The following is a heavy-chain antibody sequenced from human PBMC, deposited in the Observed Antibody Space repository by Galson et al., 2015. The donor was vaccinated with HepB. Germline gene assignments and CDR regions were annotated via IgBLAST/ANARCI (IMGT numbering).Heavy chain of an antibody. CDR3: ARGGIAARPHKYGMDV. D-gene: IGHD6-6*01. CDR1: GYTFTGYY. V-gene: IGHV1-2*04. CDR2: INPNSGGT. J-gene: IGHJ6*02. Sequence: SVKVSCKASGYTFTGYYMHWVRQAPGQGLEWMGWINPNSGGTNYAQKFQGWVTMTRDASISTAYMELSRLRSDDTAVYYCARGGIAARPHKYGMDVWGQGTTVTVSS.